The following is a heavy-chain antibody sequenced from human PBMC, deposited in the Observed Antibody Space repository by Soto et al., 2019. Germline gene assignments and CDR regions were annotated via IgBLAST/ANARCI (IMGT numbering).Heavy chain of an antibody. Sequence: QVQLVQSGAEVKKPGASVKVSCKASGYTFTSYAISWVRQAHGQGLEWMGWISAYNGNTNYAQKLQGRDTMTTDTATTTAYVELRSLRSDDTAVYYCARSGPPAGYWGHGTLVTVSS. V-gene: IGHV1-18*01. CDR2: ISAYNGNT. J-gene: IGHJ4*01. CDR1: GYTFTSYA. CDR3: ARSGPPAGY. D-gene: IGHD3-10*01.